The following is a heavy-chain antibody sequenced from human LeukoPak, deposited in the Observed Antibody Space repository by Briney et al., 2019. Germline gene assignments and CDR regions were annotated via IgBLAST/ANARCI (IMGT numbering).Heavy chain of an antibody. CDR1: GGTFSSYA. J-gene: IGHJ4*02. Sequence: SVKVSCKASGGTFSSYAISWVRQAPGQGLEWMGGIIPIFGTANYAQRFQGRLTITADESTSTAYMDLSSLRSDDTAVYYCARNIGDSGYYGYWGQGTLVTVSS. V-gene: IGHV1-69*13. D-gene: IGHD3-22*01. CDR2: IIPIFGTA. CDR3: ARNIGDSGYYGY.